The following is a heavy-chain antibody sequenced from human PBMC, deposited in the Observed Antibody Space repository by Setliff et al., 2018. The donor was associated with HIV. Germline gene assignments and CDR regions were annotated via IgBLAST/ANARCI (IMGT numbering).Heavy chain of an antibody. CDR2: IKQDGSEK. Sequence: PGESLKISCAASRFTFSNYWMSWVRQAPGKGLEWVANIKQDGSEKYYVDSVTGRFTISRDNAKNSLYLQMNSLRAEDTAVYYCARDPGSGWYVNRYLDYWGQGTLVTSPQ. CDR3: ARDPGSGWYVNRYLDY. D-gene: IGHD6-19*01. V-gene: IGHV3-7*01. J-gene: IGHJ4*02. CDR1: RFTFSNYW.